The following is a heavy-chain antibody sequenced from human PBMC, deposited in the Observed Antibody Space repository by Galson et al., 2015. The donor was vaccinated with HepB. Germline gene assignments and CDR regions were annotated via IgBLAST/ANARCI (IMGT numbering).Heavy chain of an antibody. CDR1: GFTFSSYS. D-gene: IGHD3-22*01. CDR2: ISSSSSTI. Sequence: SLRLSCAASGFTFSSYSMNWVRQAPGKGLEWVSYISSSSSTIYYADSVKGRFTISRDNAKNSLYLQMNSLRAEDTAVYYCARGYYYDSSGYYYYYYYMDVWGKGTTVTVSS. V-gene: IGHV3-48*01. CDR3: ARGYYYDSSGYYYYYYYMDV. J-gene: IGHJ6*03.